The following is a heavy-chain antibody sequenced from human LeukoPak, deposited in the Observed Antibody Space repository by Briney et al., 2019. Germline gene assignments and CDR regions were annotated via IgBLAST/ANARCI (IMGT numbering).Heavy chain of an antibody. J-gene: IGHJ4*02. CDR2: ISSNGGST. V-gene: IGHV3-64*01. Sequence: PGGSLRLSCAASGFTFSSYAMHWVRQAPGKGLEYVSAISSNGGSTYYANSVKGRFTISRDNAKNSLYLQMNSLRAEDTAVYYCASNVDYWGQGTLVTVSS. CDR1: GFTFSSYA. CDR3: ASNVDY.